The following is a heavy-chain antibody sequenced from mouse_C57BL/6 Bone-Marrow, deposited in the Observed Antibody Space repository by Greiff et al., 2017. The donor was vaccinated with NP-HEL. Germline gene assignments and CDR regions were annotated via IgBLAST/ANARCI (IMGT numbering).Heavy chain of an antibody. V-gene: IGHV1-19*01. D-gene: IGHD1-1*01. CDR3: ARGLDYYGY. CDR2: INPYNGGT. Sequence: VQLKQSGPVLVKPGASVKMSCKASGYTFTDYYMNWVKQSHGKSLEWIGVINPYNGGTSYNQKFKGKATLTVDKSSSTAYMELNSLTSEDSAVYYCARGLDYYGYWGQGTTLTVSS. J-gene: IGHJ2*01. CDR1: GYTFTDYY.